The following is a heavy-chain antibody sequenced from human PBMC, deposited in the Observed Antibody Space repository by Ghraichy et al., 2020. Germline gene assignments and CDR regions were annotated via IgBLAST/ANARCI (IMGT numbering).Heavy chain of an antibody. J-gene: IGHJ4*02. CDR1: GFTFDDYV. Sequence: LTCAASGFTFDDYVMHWVRQAPGKGLEWVSLISGDGGSTYYADSVKGRFTISRDNSKNSLFLQMNSLRTEDTALYYCAKGARRNLMDTMTDYWGQGTLVTVSS. D-gene: IGHD3-22*01. V-gene: IGHV3-43*02. CDR2: ISGDGGST. CDR3: AKGARRNLMDTMTDY.